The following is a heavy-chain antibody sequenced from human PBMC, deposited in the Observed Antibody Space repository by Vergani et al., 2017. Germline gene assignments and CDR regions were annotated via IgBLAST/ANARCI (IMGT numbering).Heavy chain of an antibody. D-gene: IGHD5-24*01. CDR1: GFTFSSYS. J-gene: IGHJ4*02. V-gene: IGHV3-48*04. CDR2: ISSSGSTI. Sequence: EVQLVESGGGLVQPGGSLRLSCAASGFTFSSYSMNWVRQAPGKGLEWVSYISSSGSTIYYADSVKGRFTISRDNAKNSLYLQMNSLRAEDTAVYYCARPSRDGYNYFDYWGQGTLVTVSS. CDR3: ARPSRDGYNYFDY.